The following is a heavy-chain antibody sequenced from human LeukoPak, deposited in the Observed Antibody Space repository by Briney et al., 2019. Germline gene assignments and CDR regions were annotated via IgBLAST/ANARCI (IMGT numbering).Heavy chain of an antibody. Sequence: PGRSLRLSCAASGFTFSSYGMHWVRQAPGKGLEWVAVISYDGSNKYYADSVKGRFTISRDNSKNTLYLQMNSLRAEDTAVYYCAKDRVYRYDPIETPDYWGQGTLVTVSS. CDR3: AKDRVYRYDPIETPDY. CDR2: ISYDGSNK. V-gene: IGHV3-30*18. J-gene: IGHJ4*02. D-gene: IGHD6-13*01. CDR1: GFTFSSYG.